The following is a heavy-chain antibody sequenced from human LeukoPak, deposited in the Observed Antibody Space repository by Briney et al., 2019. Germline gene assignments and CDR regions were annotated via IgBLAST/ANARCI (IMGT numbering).Heavy chain of an antibody. D-gene: IGHD5-18*01. Sequence: PSETLSLTCTVSGYSISSGYYWGWIRQPPGKGLEWIGSIYHSGSTYYNPSLKSRVTISVDTSKNQFSLKLSSVTAADTAVYYCARDQRAMVTSARDAFDIWGQGTMVTVSS. CDR3: ARDQRAMVTSARDAFDI. CDR1: GYSISSGYY. CDR2: IYHSGST. V-gene: IGHV4-38-2*02. J-gene: IGHJ3*02.